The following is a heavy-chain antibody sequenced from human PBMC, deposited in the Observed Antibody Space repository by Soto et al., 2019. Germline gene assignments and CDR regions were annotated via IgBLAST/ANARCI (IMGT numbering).Heavy chain of an antibody. Sequence: QVQLQESGPGLVKPSETLSLTCAVSGGSIRSYYWTWIRQPPGKGLEWIGDIHFSGSTNYNPSLKSRVTISVPTSETQFSLKLRSVTAAATAVYYCASLKYSNSIGLDPWGQGTLVTVSS. J-gene: IGHJ5*02. V-gene: IGHV4-59*01. CDR1: GGSIRSYY. CDR3: ASLKYSNSIGLDP. D-gene: IGHD4-4*01. CDR2: IHFSGST.